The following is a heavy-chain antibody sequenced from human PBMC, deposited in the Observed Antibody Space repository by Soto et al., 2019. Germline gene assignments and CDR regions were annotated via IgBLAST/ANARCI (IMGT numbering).Heavy chain of an antibody. CDR2: IIPIFGTA. J-gene: IGHJ6*02. CDR3: ARDLGLYCSSTSCYYGMDV. Sequence: SVKVSCKASGGTSSSYAISWVRQAPGQGLEWMGGIIPIFGTANYAQKFQGRVTITADKSTSTAYMELSSLRSEDTAVYYCARDLGLYCSSTSCYYGMDVWGQGTTVTVSS. D-gene: IGHD2-2*01. V-gene: IGHV1-69*06. CDR1: GGTSSSYA.